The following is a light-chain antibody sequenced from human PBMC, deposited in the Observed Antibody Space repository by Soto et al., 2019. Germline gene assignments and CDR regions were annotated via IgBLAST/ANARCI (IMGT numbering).Light chain of an antibody. CDR2: GAF. J-gene: IGKJ5*01. Sequence: EIVLTQSPSTLSLSAGERATLSCGASPSVTNFLAWYQQKPGQPPRLLIYGAFNRATGIPARFSGSGSGTDFTLTISSLEPEDSAVYYCQQRNVWPPVTFGQGTRLEIK. V-gene: IGKV3-11*01. CDR1: PSVTNF. CDR3: QQRNVWPPVT.